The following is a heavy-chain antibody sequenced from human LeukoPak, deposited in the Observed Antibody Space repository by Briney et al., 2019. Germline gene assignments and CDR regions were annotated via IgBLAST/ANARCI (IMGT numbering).Heavy chain of an antibody. CDR2: IYTSGST. D-gene: IGHD3-10*01. J-gene: IGHJ4*02. V-gene: IGHV4-4*07. Sequence: PSETLSLTCTVSGGSISSYYWSWIRQPAGKGLEWIGRIYTSGSTNYNPSLKSRVTMSVDTSKNQLSLKLSSVTAADTAVYYCAREAPLWFGELSLLFDYWGQGTLVTVSS. CDR1: GGSISSYY. CDR3: AREAPLWFGELSLLFDY.